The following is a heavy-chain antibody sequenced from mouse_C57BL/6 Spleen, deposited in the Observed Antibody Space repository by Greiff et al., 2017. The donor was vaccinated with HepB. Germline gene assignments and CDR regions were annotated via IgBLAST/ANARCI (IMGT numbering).Heavy chain of an antibody. CDR3: TRDRVGNFDY. V-gene: IGHV5-9-1*02. D-gene: IGHD1-1*02. Sequence: EVKLEESGEGLVKPGGSLKLSCAASGFTFSSYAMSWVRQTPEKRLEWVAYISSGGDYIYYADTVKGRFTISRDNARNTLYLQMSSLKSEDTAMYYCTRDRVGNFDYWGQGTTLTVSS. CDR1: GFTFSSYA. CDR2: ISSGGDYI. J-gene: IGHJ2*01.